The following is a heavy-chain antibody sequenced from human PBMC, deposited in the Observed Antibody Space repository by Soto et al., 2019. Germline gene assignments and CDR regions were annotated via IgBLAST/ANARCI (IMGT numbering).Heavy chain of an antibody. CDR2: INHSGST. V-gene: IGHV4-34*01. Sequence: QVQLQQWGAGLLKPSETLSLTCAVYGGSFSGYYWSWIRQPPGKGLEWIGEINHSGSTNYNQPLKLRVTISVDTSKNQFALKLSAVTAADTAVYYCARGQVGRDCSSTSCLQGGYLDVWGKGTTVTVSS. D-gene: IGHD2-2*01. CDR3: ARGQVGRDCSSTSCLQGGYLDV. CDR1: GGSFSGYY. J-gene: IGHJ6*03.